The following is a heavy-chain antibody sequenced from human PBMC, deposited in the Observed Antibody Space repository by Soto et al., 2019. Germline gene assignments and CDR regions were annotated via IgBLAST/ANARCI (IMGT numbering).Heavy chain of an antibody. Sequence: QVQLVESGGGVVQPGQSLRLSCAASGFTVSNYGMHWVRQAPGKGLEWVAVIWKDGNNKYYRDSVKGRFTISRDNSKNTLELQMSSLRGENTAVYYCARGEAWTDDAFDIWGQGTMVTDSS. D-gene: IGHD5-12*01. V-gene: IGHV3-33*01. CDR2: IWKDGNNK. CDR1: GFTVSNYG. J-gene: IGHJ3*02. CDR3: ARGEAWTDDAFDI.